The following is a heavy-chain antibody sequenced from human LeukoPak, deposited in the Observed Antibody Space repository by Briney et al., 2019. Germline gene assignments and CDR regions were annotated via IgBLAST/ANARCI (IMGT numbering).Heavy chain of an antibody. V-gene: IGHV1-8*03. CDR3: ARGDDSLDY. CDR2: MNPNSGNT. D-gene: IGHD2-15*01. Sequence: GASVKVSCKASGYTFTGYYMHWVRQATGQGLEWMGWMNPNSGNTGYAQKFQGRVTITRNTSISTAYMELSSLRSEDTAVYYCARGDDSLDYWGQGTLVTVSS. J-gene: IGHJ4*02. CDR1: GYTFTGYY.